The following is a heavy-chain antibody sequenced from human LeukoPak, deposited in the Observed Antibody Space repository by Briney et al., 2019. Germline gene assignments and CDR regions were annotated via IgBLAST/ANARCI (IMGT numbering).Heavy chain of an antibody. J-gene: IGHJ3*02. CDR2: IKQDGSEK. Sequence: ETLSLTCAVYGGSFSGYYWSWIRQPPGKGLEWVANIKQDGSEKYYVDSVKGRFTISRDNAKNSLYLQMNSLRAEDTAVYYCARERLYAFDIWGQGTMVTVSS. CDR3: ARERLYAFDI. CDR1: GGSFSGYY. D-gene: IGHD4/OR15-4a*01. V-gene: IGHV3-7*01.